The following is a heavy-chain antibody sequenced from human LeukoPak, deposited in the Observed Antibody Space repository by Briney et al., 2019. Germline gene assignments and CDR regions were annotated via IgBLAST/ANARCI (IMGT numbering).Heavy chain of an antibody. Sequence: LPCVAWGYTYRRYWMLWVRRPPTRGWVGVSRINGDARNINYAHSVRGRFTISRDNAENTVYLQMNTLRVEDTAVYCCARSAERIYSSGWDYWGQGTLVTVSS. D-gene: IGHD6-19*01. CDR2: INGDARNI. CDR3: ARSAERIYSSGWDY. V-gene: IGHV3-74*01. CDR1: GYTYRRYW. J-gene: IGHJ4*02.